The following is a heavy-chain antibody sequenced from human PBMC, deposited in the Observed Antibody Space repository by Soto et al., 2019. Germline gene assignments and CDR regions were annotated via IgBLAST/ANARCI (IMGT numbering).Heavy chain of an antibody. CDR1: GFTFSSHT. CDR2: ITSTSSTK. J-gene: IGHJ6*02. V-gene: IGHV3-48*02. CDR3: ARRITMVRGPYYYAMDV. Sequence: GESLKISCAASGFTFSSHTMNWVRQAPGKGLEWISYITSTSSTKNYADSVKGRFTISRDNANNSLYLQMNSLRDEDTAVYYCARRITMVRGPYYYAMDVWGQGTTVTVSS. D-gene: IGHD3-10*01.